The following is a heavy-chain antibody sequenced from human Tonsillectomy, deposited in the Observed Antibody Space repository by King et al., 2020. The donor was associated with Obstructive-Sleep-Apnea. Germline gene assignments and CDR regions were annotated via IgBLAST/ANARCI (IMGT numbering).Heavy chain of an antibody. J-gene: IGHJ4*02. D-gene: IGHD2-15*01. CDR2: ISYDGSNK. CDR3: ARVVGGGSYGYYFDS. CDR1: GFTFSSYA. Sequence: QVQLVESGGGVVQPGRSLRLSCEASGFTFSSYAMHWVRQAPGKRLEWVAVISYDGSNKYYAYSVKGRFTSSRENSKNKLYLQMNRLRAEDTAVYYCARVVGGGSYGYYFDSWGQGTLVTVSS. V-gene: IGHV3-30*04.